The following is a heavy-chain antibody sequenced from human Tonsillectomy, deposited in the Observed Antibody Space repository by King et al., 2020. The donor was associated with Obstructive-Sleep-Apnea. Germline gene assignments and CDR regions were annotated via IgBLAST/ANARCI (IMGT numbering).Heavy chain of an antibody. D-gene: IGHD1-1*01. Sequence: VQLVESGGGLAQPGGSLRLSCTASGFDFGTYSMNWVRQAPGKGLEWISYIFTISDMERYSNSVKGRFTISRYSARDSLFLQMDSLRVEDTAVYYCVRDHNWAFDLWGQGTLVTVSS. CDR2: IFTISDME. J-gene: IGHJ4*02. CDR3: VRDHNWAFDL. CDR1: GFDFGTYS. V-gene: IGHV3-48*04.